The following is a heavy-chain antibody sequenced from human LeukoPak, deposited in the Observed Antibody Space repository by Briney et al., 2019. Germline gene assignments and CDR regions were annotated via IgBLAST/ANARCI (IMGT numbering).Heavy chain of an antibody. V-gene: IGHV4-31*03. J-gene: IGHJ4*02. Sequence: PSETLSLTCTVSGVSISSGGYYWSWIAQHPGKGLEWIGYIYYSGSTYYNPSLKSRVTISVDTSKNQCPLKLSSVAAADTAVYYCARGLPLGYWGQGTLVTVSS. D-gene: IGHD3-16*01. CDR2: IYYSGST. CDR1: GVSISSGGYY. CDR3: ARGLPLGY.